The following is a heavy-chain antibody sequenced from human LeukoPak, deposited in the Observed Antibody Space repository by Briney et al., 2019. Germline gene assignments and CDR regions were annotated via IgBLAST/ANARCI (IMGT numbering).Heavy chain of an antibody. CDR2: IKQDGGAK. CDR3: ARERVTTISFDY. Sequence: GGSLRLSCAASGFTFTNYWMNWLRQAPGKGLEWVANIKQDGGAKNYVDSVKGRFTISRDNAKNSLYLQMNNLRVEDTAVYYCARERVTTISFDYWGQGVLVTVSS. V-gene: IGHV3-7*01. CDR1: GFTFTNYW. D-gene: IGHD4-11*01. J-gene: IGHJ4*02.